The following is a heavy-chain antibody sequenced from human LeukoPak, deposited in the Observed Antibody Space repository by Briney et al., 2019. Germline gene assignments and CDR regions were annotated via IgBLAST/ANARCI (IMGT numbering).Heavy chain of an antibody. J-gene: IGHJ4*02. V-gene: IGHV3-64*05. Sequence: PGGSLRLSCSASGFTFSNYVMHWVRQAPGKGLEYVSGISGDGASTYFADSVKGRFTISRDNSKNTLYVQMTSLRAEDTAVYYCVYQVQGVVEWGQGTLVTVSS. CDR1: GFTFSNYV. D-gene: IGHD2-15*01. CDR3: VYQVQGVVE. CDR2: ISGDGAST.